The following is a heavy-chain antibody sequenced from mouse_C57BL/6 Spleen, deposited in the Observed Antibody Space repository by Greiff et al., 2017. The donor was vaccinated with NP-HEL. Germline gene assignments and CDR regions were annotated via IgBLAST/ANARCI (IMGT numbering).Heavy chain of an antibody. CDR3: ARGVSYYYAMDY. V-gene: IGHV1-50*01. CDR2: IDPSDSYT. CDR1: GYTFTSYW. J-gene: IGHJ4*01. Sequence: QVQLQQPGAELVKPGASVKLSCKASGYTFTSYWMQWVKQRPGQGLEWIGEIDPSDSYTNYNQKFKGKATLTVDTSSSTASMQLSSLTSEDSAVYYCARGVSYYYAMDYWGQGTSVTVSS.